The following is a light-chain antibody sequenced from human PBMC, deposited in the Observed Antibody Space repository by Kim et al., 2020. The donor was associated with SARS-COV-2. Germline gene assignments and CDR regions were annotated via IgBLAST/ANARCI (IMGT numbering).Light chain of an antibody. V-gene: IGKV1-5*01. J-gene: IGKJ2*01. CDR2: DAS. CDR3: QQCYSTSYT. CDR1: QSIVSC. Sequence: SASVGDRVTLTCRASQSIVSCLAWYQQKPGKAPELLIYDASSLKSGVPSRFSGSGSGTEFTLTISGLQPDDFATYYCQQCYSTSYTFGQGTKLEI.